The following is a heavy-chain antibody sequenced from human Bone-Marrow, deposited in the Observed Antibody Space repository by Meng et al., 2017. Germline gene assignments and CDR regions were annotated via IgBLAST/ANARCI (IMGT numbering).Heavy chain of an antibody. Sequence: SETLSLTCTVSGGSISSSSYYWGWIRQSPGKGLEWIGSIYYSGTTYYNPSLKSRVTISVDTSKNQFSLKLSSVTAADTAVYYCARDEDISAAGKLFGDYWGQGTLVTVSS. CDR1: GGSISSSSYY. V-gene: IGHV4-39*07. CDR3: ARDEDISAAGKLFGDY. D-gene: IGHD6-13*01. CDR2: IYYSGTT. J-gene: IGHJ4*02.